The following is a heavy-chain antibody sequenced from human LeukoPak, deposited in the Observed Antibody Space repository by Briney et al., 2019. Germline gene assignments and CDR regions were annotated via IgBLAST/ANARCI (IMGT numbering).Heavy chain of an antibody. CDR3: ARESDYGDFDY. CDR2: INTYNGDT. CDR1: GFPFTTYG. Sequence: GASVKVSCKASGFPFTTYGINWVRRAPGQGLEWMGWINTYNGDTNYAQKLQGRVTMTTDTSTSTAYMELRSLRSDDTAVYYCARESDYGDFDYWGQGTLVTVSS. J-gene: IGHJ4*02. D-gene: IGHD4-17*01. V-gene: IGHV1-18*01.